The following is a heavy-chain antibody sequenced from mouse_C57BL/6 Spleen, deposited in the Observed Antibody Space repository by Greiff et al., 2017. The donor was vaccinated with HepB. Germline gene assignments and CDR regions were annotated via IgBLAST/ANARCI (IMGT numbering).Heavy chain of an antibody. V-gene: IGHV1-18*01. D-gene: IGHD2-5*01. CDR3: ARYAYYSNYHAMDY. CDR1: GYTFTDYN. J-gene: IGHJ4*01. CDR2: INPNNGGT. Sequence: VQLQQSGPELVKPGASVKIPCKASGYTFTDYNMDWVKQSHGKSLEWIGDINPNNGGTIYNQKFKGKATLTVDKSSSTAYMELRSLTSEDTAVYYCARYAYYSNYHAMDYWGQGTSVTVSS.